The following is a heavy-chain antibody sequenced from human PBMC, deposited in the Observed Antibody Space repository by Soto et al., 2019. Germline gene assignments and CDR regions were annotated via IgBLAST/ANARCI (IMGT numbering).Heavy chain of an antibody. CDR2: ISGSGGST. V-gene: IGHV3-23*01. J-gene: IGHJ6*03. D-gene: IGHD3-16*01. Sequence: EVQLLESGGGLVQPGGSLRLSCAASGFTFSSYAMSWVRQAPGKGLEWVSAISGSGGSTYYADSVKGRFTIARDNSKNTLYLQMNSLRVEDTAVYYCARTVDGGFFDYYYRDVWGKGTTVTVSS. CDR1: GFTFSSYA. CDR3: ARTVDGGFFDYYYRDV.